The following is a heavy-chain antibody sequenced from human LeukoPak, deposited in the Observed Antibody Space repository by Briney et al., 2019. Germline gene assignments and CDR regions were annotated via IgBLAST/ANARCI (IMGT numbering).Heavy chain of an antibody. J-gene: IGHJ6*02. CDR2: IYYSGST. CDR1: GGSISSGGYY. CDR3: ARDSSGPDYYYGMDV. D-gene: IGHD3-22*01. V-gene: IGHV4-31*03. Sequence: SQALSLTCTVSGGSISSGGYYWSWNRQHPGKGLEWIGYIYYSGSTYYNPSLKSRVTISVDTSKNQFSLKLSSVTAADTAVYYCARDSSGPDYYYGMDVWGQGTTVTVSS.